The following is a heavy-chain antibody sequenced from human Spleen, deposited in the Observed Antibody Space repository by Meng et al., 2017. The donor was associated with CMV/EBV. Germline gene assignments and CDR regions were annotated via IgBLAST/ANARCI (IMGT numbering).Heavy chain of an antibody. CDR2: IYSDGITT. CDR1: GINLNTYW. V-gene: IGHV3-74*01. CDR3: AKDAASGTAHYFDY. D-gene: IGHD6-13*01. J-gene: IGHJ4*02. Sequence: GESLKISCAVSGINLNTYWMHWVRQVPGKGLVWLSRIYSDGITTRYADSVKGRFTISRDNSKNTLYLQMNSLRAEDTAVYYCAKDAASGTAHYFDYWGQGTLVTVSS.